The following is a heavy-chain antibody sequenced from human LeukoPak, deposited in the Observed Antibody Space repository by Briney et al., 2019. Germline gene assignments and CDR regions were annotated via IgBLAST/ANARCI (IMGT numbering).Heavy chain of an antibody. CDR3: AREERFLEWFSGGALDY. Sequence: GGSLRLSCAASGFTFSSYSMNWVRQAPEKGLEWVSYISSSSSYIYYADSVKGRFTISRDNAKNSLYLQMNSLRAEDTAVYYCAREERFLEWFSGGALDYWGQGTLVTVSS. D-gene: IGHD3-3*01. CDR2: ISSSSSYI. J-gene: IGHJ4*02. V-gene: IGHV3-21*05. CDR1: GFTFSSYS.